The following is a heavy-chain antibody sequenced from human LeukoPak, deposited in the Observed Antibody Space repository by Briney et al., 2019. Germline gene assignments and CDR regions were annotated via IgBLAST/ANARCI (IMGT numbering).Heavy chain of an antibody. Sequence: SVKVSCKASGGTFSSYAISWVRQAPGQGLEWTGGIIPIFGTANYAQKFQGRVTITADESTSTAYMELSSLRSEDTAVYYCAREGYYYGSGSPMGWFDPWGQGTLVTVSS. CDR3: AREGYYYGSGSPMGWFDP. D-gene: IGHD3-10*01. J-gene: IGHJ5*02. V-gene: IGHV1-69*13. CDR1: GGTFSSYA. CDR2: IIPIFGTA.